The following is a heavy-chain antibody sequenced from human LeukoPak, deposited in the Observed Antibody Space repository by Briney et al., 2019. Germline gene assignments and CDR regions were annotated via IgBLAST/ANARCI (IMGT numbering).Heavy chain of an antibody. V-gene: IGHV3-9*01. CDR3: AKSLAVRGDYYYGMDV. J-gene: IGHJ6*02. CDR1: GFTFDGYA. CDR2: ISWNSGKI. D-gene: IGHD3-10*01. Sequence: GGSLRLSCAASGFTFDGYAMHWVRQAPGKGLEWVSGISWNSGKIGYADSVKGRFTISRDNAKNSLYLQINSLRAEDTALYYCAKSLAVRGDYYYGMDVWGQGTTVTVSS.